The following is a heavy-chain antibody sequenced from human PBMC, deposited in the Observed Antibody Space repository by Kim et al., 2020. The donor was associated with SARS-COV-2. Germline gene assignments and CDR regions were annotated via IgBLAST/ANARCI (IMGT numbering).Heavy chain of an antibody. Sequence: AQKFQGRVTMTRDTSTSTVYMELSSLRSEDTAVYYCALIVVVITPPFDYWGQGTLVTVSS. V-gene: IGHV1-46*01. CDR3: ALIVVVITPPFDY. J-gene: IGHJ4*02. D-gene: IGHD3-22*01.